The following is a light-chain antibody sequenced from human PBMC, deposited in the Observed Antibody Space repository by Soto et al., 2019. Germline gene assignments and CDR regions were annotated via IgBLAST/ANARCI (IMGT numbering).Light chain of an antibody. CDR2: EVT. CDR1: SSDVGSYNF. Sequence: QSALTQPPSASGSPGQSVTISCTGTSSDVGSYNFVSWYQQHPGKAPKLMIYEVTKRPSGVPDRISGSKSDNTASLTVSGLQAEDEADYYCSSYAGSNNFGVLFGGGTKVTVL. CDR3: SSYAGSNNFGVL. V-gene: IGLV2-8*01. J-gene: IGLJ2*01.